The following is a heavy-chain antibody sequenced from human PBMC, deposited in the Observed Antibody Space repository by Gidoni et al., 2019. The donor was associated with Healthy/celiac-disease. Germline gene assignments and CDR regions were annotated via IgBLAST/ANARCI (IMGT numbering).Heavy chain of an antibody. J-gene: IGHJ4*02. Sequence: QVQLQESGPGLVKPSETLSLTCTVSGGSISSYYWSWIRQPPGKGLEWIGYIYYSGSTNYNPALKSRVTISVDTSKNQFALKLSSVTAADTAGYYCARRRGGSKLERRGGPTYFDYWGQGTLVTVSS. V-gene: IGHV4-59*01. CDR2: IYYSGST. CDR3: ARRRGGSKLERRGGPTYFDY. CDR1: GGSISSYY. D-gene: IGHD1-1*01.